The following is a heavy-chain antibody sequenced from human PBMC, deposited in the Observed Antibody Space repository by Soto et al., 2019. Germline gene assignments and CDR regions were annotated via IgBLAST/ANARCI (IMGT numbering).Heavy chain of an antibody. CDR3: ARDLRSRGGYYYYYGMDV. CDR2: IYHSGST. V-gene: IGHV4-30-2*01. Sequence: PSETLSLTCAVSGGSISSGGYSWSWIRQPPGKGLEWIGYIYHSGSTYYNPSLKSRVTISVDTSKNQFSLKLSSVTAADTAVYYCARDLRSRGGYYYYYGMDVWGQGTTVTVSS. J-gene: IGHJ6*02. CDR1: GGSISSGGYS. D-gene: IGHD2-2*01.